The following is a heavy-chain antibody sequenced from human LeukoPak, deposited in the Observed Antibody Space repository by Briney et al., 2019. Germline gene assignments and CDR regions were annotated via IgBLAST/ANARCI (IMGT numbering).Heavy chain of an antibody. D-gene: IGHD2-2*02. CDR3: ARGGDLYTFDY. J-gene: IGHJ4*02. CDR1: GFTFSSYS. V-gene: IGHV3-21*01. Sequence: GGSLRLSCAASGFTFSSYSMNWVRQAPGKGLEWVSSISSSSYIYYADSVKGRFTISRDNAKNSLYLQMNSPRAEDTAVYYCARGGDLYTFDYWGQGTLVTVSS. CDR2: ISSSSYI.